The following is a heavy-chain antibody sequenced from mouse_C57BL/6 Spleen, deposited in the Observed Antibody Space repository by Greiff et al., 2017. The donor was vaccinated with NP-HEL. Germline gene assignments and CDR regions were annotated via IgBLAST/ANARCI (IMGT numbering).Heavy chain of an antibody. D-gene: IGHD2-3*01. Sequence: VQGVESGPELVKPGASVKISCKASGYSFTSYYIHWVKQRPGQGLEWIGWIYPGSGNTKYNEKFKGKATLTADTSSSTAYMQLSSLTSEDSAVYYCARTSDDLGYFDVWGTGTTVTVSS. V-gene: IGHV1-66*01. CDR3: ARTSDDLGYFDV. CDR1: GYSFTSYY. CDR2: IYPGSGNT. J-gene: IGHJ1*03.